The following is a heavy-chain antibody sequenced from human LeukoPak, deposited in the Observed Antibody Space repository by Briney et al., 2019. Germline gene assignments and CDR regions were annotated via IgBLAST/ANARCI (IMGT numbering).Heavy chain of an antibody. D-gene: IGHD2-15*01. J-gene: IGHJ3*02. V-gene: IGHV1-69*13. CDR1: GGTFSSYA. CDR3: ARDLTRISSLGTSGAFDI. CDR2: IIPIFGTA. Sequence: SVKVSCKASGGTFSSYAISWVRQAPGQGLEWMGGIIPIFGTANYAQKFQGRVTITADESTSTAYMEPSSLRSEDTAVYYCARDLTRISSLGTSGAFDIWGQGTMVTVSS.